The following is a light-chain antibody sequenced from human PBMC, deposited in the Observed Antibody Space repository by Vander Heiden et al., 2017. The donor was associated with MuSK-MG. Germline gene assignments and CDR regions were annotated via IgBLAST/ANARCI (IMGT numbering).Light chain of an antibody. CDR2: GAS. V-gene: IGKV3-20*01. J-gene: IGKJ4*01. CDR1: QRVLNKY. CDR3: QQYEGSLT. Sequence: ESVLTQSPGTLSLSPGERAVLSCRASQRVLNKYLAWYQQRPGQTPSLLLYGASKRAPGIPDRFRGRGSGTDGTLTINRMEPEDLAVYSCQQYEGSLTFGGGTKVEMK.